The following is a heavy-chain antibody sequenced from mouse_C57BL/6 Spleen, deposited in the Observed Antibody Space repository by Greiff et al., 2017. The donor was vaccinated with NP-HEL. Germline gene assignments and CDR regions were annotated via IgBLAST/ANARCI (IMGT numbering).Heavy chain of an antibody. CDR2: ISSGSSTI. CDR1: GFTFSDYG. V-gene: IGHV5-17*01. D-gene: IGHD1-1*01. CDR3: ARGPDYGSSYDAMDY. Sequence: EVQGVESGGGLVKPGGSLKLSCAASGFTFSDYGMHWVRQAPEKGLEWVAYISSGSSTIYYADTVKGRFTISRDNAKNTLFLQMTSLRFEDTALYDCARGPDYGSSYDAMDYWGQGTSVTVSS. J-gene: IGHJ4*01.